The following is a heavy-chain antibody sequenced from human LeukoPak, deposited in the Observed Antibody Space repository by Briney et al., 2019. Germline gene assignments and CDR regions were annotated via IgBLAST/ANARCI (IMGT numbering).Heavy chain of an antibody. V-gene: IGHV3-23*01. CDR1: GITLSNYG. CDR3: AKRGVVIRGFLVGFHKEAYYFDS. Sequence: PGGSLRLSCAVSGITLSNYGMSWVRQAPGKGLEWVAGLSGSGGGTNYADSVQGRFTISRDNPKNTLYLQMNSLRAEDTAVYFYAKRGVVIRGFLVGFHKEAYYFDSWGQGALVTVSS. D-gene: IGHD3-10*01. CDR2: LSGSGGGT. J-gene: IGHJ4*02.